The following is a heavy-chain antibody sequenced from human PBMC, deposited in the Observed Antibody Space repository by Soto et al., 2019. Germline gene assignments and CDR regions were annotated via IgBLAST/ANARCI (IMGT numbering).Heavy chain of an antibody. CDR3: EKEYGYGPLDY. CDR2: ISGSGYTT. V-gene: IGHV3-23*01. Sequence: PGGSLRLSCAASGFTFSSYAMSWVRQAPGKGLEWVSGISGSGYTTYYADSVKGRFTISRDNSKNTLYLQMNSLRVEDTAVYYCEKEYGYGPLDYWGQGTLVTVSS. D-gene: IGHD5-18*01. J-gene: IGHJ4*02. CDR1: GFTFSSYA.